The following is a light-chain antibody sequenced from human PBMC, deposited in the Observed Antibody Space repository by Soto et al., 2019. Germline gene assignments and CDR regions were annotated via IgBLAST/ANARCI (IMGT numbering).Light chain of an antibody. Sequence: QSVLTQPASVSGSPGQSITISCTGTSRDVGGYSYVSWYQLHPGKVPKLMIYDVSNRPSGVSNRFSGSKSGITASLTISGLQAEDEADYYCSSYTSTTTLVFGGGTKVTVL. J-gene: IGLJ3*02. CDR3: SSYTSTTTLV. CDR2: DVS. V-gene: IGLV2-14*03. CDR1: SRDVGGYSY.